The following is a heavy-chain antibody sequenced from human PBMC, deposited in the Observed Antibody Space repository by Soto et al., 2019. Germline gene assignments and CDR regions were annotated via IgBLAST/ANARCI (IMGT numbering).Heavy chain of an antibody. V-gene: IGHV4-30-4*01. D-gene: IGHD3-10*01. CDR2: SFYSGIT. J-gene: IGHJ6*02. Sequence: QVQLQESGPRLVKPLQTLSLTCTVSGDSINSGDYYWSWIRQPPGRGLEWVGYSFYSGITDYNPSLKSRMTISMDTSKNQFSLRLNSGTVADTAVYFCARWSGVGVAGMDVWGQGTTVSVSS. CDR3: ARWSGVGVAGMDV. CDR1: GDSINSGDYY.